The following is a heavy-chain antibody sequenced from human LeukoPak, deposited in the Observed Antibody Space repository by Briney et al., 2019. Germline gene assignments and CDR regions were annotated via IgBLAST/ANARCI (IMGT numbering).Heavy chain of an antibody. CDR2: IYNTGDV. V-gene: IGHV4-59*02. J-gene: IGHJ4*02. CDR1: GGSVIGSY. CDR3: ARSRNYDTTGYDPAYYFDT. Sequence: SETLSLTCTVSGGSVIGSYWSWIRQSPRGKLEYIGYIYNTGDVKYSPSPKSRGAISIDTSRNQFSLRLTSVTAADTAPYPCARSRNYDTTGYDPAYYFDTWGQGALVTVAS. D-gene: IGHD3-22*01.